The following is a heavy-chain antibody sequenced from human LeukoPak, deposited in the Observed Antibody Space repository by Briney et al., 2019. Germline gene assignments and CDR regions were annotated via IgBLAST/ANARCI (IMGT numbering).Heavy chain of an antibody. CDR1: DYSISSGFF. Sequence: SETLSLTCTVSDYSISSGFFWGWIRQPPGKGLEWIGSIYHSGNTYYNPSLKSRVTISVDTSKNQFSLKLSSVTAADTAVYYCARDGDELGYCSGGSCYALYYFDYWGQGTLVTVSS. J-gene: IGHJ4*02. CDR3: ARDGDELGYCSGGSCYALYYFDY. CDR2: IYHSGNT. V-gene: IGHV4-38-2*02. D-gene: IGHD2-15*01.